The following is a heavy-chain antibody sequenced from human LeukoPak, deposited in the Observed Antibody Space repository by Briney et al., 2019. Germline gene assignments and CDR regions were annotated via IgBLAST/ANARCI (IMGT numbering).Heavy chain of an antibody. CDR3: ARVRRITMVRGVTPPNY. CDR1: GFTFSSYA. CDR2: ISYDGSNK. J-gene: IGHJ4*02. D-gene: IGHD3-10*01. Sequence: GGSLRLSCAASGFTFSSYAMHWVRQAPGKGLEWVAVISYDGSNKYYADSVKGRFIISRDNSKNTLYLQMNSLRAEDTAVYYCARVRRITMVRGVTPPNYWGQGTLVTVSS. V-gene: IGHV3-30-3*01.